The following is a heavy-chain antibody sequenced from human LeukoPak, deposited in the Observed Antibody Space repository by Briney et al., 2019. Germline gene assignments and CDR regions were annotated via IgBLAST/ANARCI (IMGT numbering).Heavy chain of an antibody. CDR2: IYSGGST. Sequence: GGSLRLSCAASGFTVSSNYMSWVRQAPGKGLEWVSVIYSGGSTYYADSVKGRLTISRDNSKNTLYLQLNSLRAEDTAVYYCARSTYGEVGAFDIWGQGTMVTVSS. CDR3: ARSTYGEVGAFDI. V-gene: IGHV3-53*01. J-gene: IGHJ3*02. D-gene: IGHD4-17*01. CDR1: GFTVSSNY.